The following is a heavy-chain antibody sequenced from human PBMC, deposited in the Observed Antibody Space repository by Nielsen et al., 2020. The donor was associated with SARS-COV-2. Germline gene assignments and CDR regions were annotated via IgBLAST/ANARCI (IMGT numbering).Heavy chain of an antibody. CDR1: GGSFSGYY. Sequence: SETPSLTCAVYGGSFSGYYWSWIRQPPGKGLEWIGEINHSGSTNYNPSLKSRVTISVDTSKNQFSLKLSSVTAADTAVYYCARGSTVTIFGVVILYGMDVWGQGTTVTVSS. J-gene: IGHJ6*02. V-gene: IGHV4-34*01. CDR3: ARGSTVTIFGVVILYGMDV. D-gene: IGHD3-3*01. CDR2: INHSGST.